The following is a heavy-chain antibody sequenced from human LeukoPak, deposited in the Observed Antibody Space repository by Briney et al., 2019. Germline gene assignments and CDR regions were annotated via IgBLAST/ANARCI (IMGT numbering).Heavy chain of an antibody. V-gene: IGHV4-59*12. CDR3: ARDPSLYYDILTGPGDFDY. CDR1: GGSISTYY. Sequence: SETLSLTCTVSGGSISTYYWSWIRQPPGKGLEWIGYIYHSGSTKYNPSLKSRVTISVDTSKNQFSLKLSSVTAADTAVYYCARDPSLYYDILTGPGDFDYWGQGTLVTVSS. D-gene: IGHD3-9*01. J-gene: IGHJ4*02. CDR2: IYHSGST.